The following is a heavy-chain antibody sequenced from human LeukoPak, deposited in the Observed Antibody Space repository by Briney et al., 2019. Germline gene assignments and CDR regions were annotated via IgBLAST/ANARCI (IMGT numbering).Heavy chain of an antibody. V-gene: IGHV5-51*01. J-gene: IGHJ4*02. D-gene: IGHD6-19*01. Sequence: GESLKISSKASGYCSTKYWIGWVRQMPGKGLEWMGIIYPSDSDTRYSPSFQGQVTISVDKSISTAYLQWSSLKASDTAMYYCARHVGSSGWYVWGQGTLVTVSP. CDR1: GYCSTKYW. CDR2: IYPSDSDT. CDR3: ARHVGSSGWYV.